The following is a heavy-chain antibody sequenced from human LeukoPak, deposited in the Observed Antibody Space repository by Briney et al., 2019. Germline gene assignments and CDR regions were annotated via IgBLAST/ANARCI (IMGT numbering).Heavy chain of an antibody. CDR1: GGSISNYY. J-gene: IGHJ2*01. CDR2: IYYNKNT. Sequence: SETLSLTCTVSGGSISNYYWSWIRQPPGKGLEWIGYIYYNKNTNYNPSLKSRVTMSIDTSKKHFSLTLTSVTAADTAVYYCARALFRYDTSGRPLHWYFDLWGRGTLVTVSS. V-gene: IGHV4-59*01. D-gene: IGHD3-22*01. CDR3: ARALFRYDTSGRPLHWYFDL.